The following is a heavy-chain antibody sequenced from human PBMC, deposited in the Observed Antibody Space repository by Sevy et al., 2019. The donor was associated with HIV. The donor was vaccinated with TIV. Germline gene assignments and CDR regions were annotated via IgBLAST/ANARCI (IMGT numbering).Heavy chain of an antibody. V-gene: IGHV3-30*18. CDR2: ISNDGNKK. Sequence: GGSLRLSCAASGFNFSPYTMHWVRQAPGKGLEWVTSISNDGNKKYYADSVKGRFIISRDNPKNTMYLQMKSLRPQETAVYYCAKEGYYYDSRGHDWFDPWGQGTQVTVSS. CDR3: AKEGYYYDSRGHDWFDP. D-gene: IGHD3-22*01. CDR1: GFNFSPYT. J-gene: IGHJ5*02.